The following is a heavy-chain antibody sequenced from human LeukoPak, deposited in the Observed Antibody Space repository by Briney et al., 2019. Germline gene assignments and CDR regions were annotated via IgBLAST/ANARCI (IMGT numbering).Heavy chain of an antibody. J-gene: IGHJ4*02. CDR2: INHSGST. Sequence: SETLSLTCAVYGGSFSGYYWSWIRQPPGKGLEWIGEINHSGSTNYNPSLKSRVTISVDTSENQFSLKLSSVTAADTAVYYCARIRRSTVYYFDYWGQGTLVTVSS. CDR3: ARIRRSTVYYFDY. CDR1: GGSFSGYY. D-gene: IGHD4-17*01. V-gene: IGHV4-34*01.